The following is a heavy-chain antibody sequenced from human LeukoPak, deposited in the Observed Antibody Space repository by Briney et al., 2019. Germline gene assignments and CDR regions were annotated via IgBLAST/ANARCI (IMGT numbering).Heavy chain of an antibody. V-gene: IGHV1-18*04. CDR3: ARDKSYYDILTGYYYYYGMDV. Sequence: ASVKVSCKASGYTFTSYGISWVRQAPGQGLEWMGWISAYNGNTNYAQKLQGRVTMTTDTSTSTAYMELRRLRSDDTAVYYCARDKSYYDILTGYYYYYGMDVWGKGTTVTVSS. CDR2: ISAYNGNT. J-gene: IGHJ6*04. D-gene: IGHD3-9*01. CDR1: GYTFTSYG.